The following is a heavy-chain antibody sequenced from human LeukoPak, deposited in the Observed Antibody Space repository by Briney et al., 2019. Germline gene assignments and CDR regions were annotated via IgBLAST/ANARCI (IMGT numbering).Heavy chain of an antibody. CDR1: GGSFSGYY. D-gene: IGHD2-15*01. V-gene: IGHV4-34*01. CDR2: INHSGST. Sequence: SETLSLTCAVYGGSFSGYYWSWIRQPPGKGLEWIGEINHSGSTNYNPSLKSRVTISVDTSKNQFSLKPSSVTAADTAVYYCARGRSLRAGIVVVVAATFWYFDLWGRGTLVTVSS. J-gene: IGHJ2*01. CDR3: ARGRSLRAGIVVVVAATFWYFDL.